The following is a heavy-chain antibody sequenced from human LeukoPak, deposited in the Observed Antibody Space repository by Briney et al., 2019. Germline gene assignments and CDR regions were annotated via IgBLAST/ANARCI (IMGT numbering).Heavy chain of an antibody. V-gene: IGHV4-39*01. Sequence: SETLSLTCTVSSGSINSSPYYWGWIRQSPGKGLEWIGSISYSGTTYYNPSLQSRATIFVDTSKNQFSLKLSSVTAADTAVYYCAANSADYNTLGSSYKVWGQGTLVTVSS. J-gene: IGHJ4*02. CDR2: ISYSGTT. CDR3: AANSADYNTLGSSYKV. CDR1: SGSINSSPYY. D-gene: IGHD3-10*01.